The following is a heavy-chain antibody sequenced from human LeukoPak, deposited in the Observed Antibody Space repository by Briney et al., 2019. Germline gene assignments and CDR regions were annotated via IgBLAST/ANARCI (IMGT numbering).Heavy chain of an antibody. J-gene: IGHJ6*02. CDR3: ATPHGGYSTGMDV. V-gene: IGHV1-24*01. CDR2: FDPEDGET. CDR1: GYTLTELS. D-gene: IGHD4-23*01. Sequence: GASVKVSCKVSGYTLTELSMHWVRQAPGKGLEWMGGFDPEDGETIYAQKFQGRVTMTRNTSISTAYMELSSLRSEDTAVYYCATPHGGYSTGMDVWGQGTTVTVSS.